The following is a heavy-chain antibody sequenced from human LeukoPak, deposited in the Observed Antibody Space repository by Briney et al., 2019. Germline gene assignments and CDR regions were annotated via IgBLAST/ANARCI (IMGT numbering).Heavy chain of an antibody. J-gene: IGHJ4*02. D-gene: IGHD3-10*01. CDR3: ARAITIMNFDY. CDR2: ISSSSSYI. V-gene: IGHV3-21*01. Sequence: PGGSLRLSCAASGFTFSSYSMNWVRQAPGKGLEWVSSISSSSSYIYYADSVKGRFTISRDNANNSLFLQMDSLRAEDTAVYYCARAITIMNFDYWGQGILVAVSS. CDR1: GFTFSSYS.